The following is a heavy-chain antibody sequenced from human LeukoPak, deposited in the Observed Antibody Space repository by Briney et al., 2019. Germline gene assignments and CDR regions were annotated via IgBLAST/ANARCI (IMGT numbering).Heavy chain of an antibody. CDR1: GFTFRSYT. V-gene: IGHV3-21*01. CDR2: MSGSGGFV. J-gene: IGHJ6*02. D-gene: IGHD4/OR15-4a*01. Sequence: GGSLRLSCAASGFTFRSYTMNWVRQAPGKGVEWVSSMSGSGGFVHYADSVKGRFTISRDNAKSSLYLQMNSLRAEDTAVYFCARDDYSDSPTYYNGMDVWGQGTAVTVSS. CDR3: ARDDYSDSPTYYNGMDV.